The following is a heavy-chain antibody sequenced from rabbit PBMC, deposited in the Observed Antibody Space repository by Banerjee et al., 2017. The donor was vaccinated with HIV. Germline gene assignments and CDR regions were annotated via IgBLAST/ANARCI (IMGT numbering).Heavy chain of an antibody. V-gene: IGHV1S45*01. D-gene: IGHD1-1*01. Sequence: QEQLKESGGDLVKPEGSLTLTCTASGFSFSSSGWICWVRQAPGKGLEWIACLYAGDSISTYYATWAKGRFTISKTSSPTVTLQMTSLTAADTATYFCASGYSDIYFNLWGQGTLVTVS. J-gene: IGHJ4*01. CDR1: GFSFSSSGW. CDR3: ASGYSDIYFNL. CDR2: LYAGDSIST.